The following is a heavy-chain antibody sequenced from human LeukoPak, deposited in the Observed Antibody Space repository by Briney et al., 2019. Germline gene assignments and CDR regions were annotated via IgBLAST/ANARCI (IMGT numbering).Heavy chain of an antibody. V-gene: IGHV3-21*04. CDR1: GSSFSSYS. CDR2: ISSSGSYM. D-gene: IGHD3-3*01. Sequence: GGSLRLSCAASGSSFSSYSMNWVRQAPGKGLEWVTSISSSGSYMFYADSVKGRFTISRDNAKNSLYLQMNSLRAEDTAVYYCARGLRFLEWFLDWGQGTLVTVSS. J-gene: IGHJ4*02. CDR3: ARGLRFLEWFLD.